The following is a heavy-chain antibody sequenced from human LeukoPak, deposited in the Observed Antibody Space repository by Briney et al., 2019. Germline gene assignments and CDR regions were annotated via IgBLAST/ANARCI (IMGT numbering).Heavy chain of an antibody. CDR3: ARGRILGVRGAKNYFDY. CDR1: GFTFSSYS. Sequence: GGSVRLSCAASGFTFSSYSMNWVRQAPGKGLEWVSYISSSSSTIYYADSVKGRFTISRDNAKNSLYLQMNSLRAEDTAVYYCARGRILGVRGAKNYFDYWGQGTLVTVSS. D-gene: IGHD3-10*01. J-gene: IGHJ4*02. V-gene: IGHV3-48*01. CDR2: ISSSSSTI.